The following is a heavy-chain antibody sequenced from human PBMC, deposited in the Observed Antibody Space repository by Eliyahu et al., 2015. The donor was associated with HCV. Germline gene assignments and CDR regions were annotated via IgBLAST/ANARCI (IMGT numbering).Heavy chain of an antibody. J-gene: IGHJ6*02. V-gene: IGHV4-61*01. CDR2: IYYSGST. Sequence: SGSYYWSWIRQSPGKGLEWIGYIYYSGSTNYNPSLKSRVTISVDTSKNQFSLKVSSVTAADTAVYYCARGGYYGMDVWGQGTTVTVSS. CDR1: SGSYY. CDR3: ARGGYYGMDV.